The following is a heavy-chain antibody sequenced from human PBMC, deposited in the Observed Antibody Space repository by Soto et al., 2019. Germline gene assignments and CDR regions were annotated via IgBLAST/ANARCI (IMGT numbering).Heavy chain of an antibody. CDR3: ARFGGHWGFAQYAFDI. Sequence: GGSLRLSCAASGFTVSSNYMSWVRQAPGKGLEWVSVIYSGGSTYYADSVKGRFTISRDNSKNTLYLQMNSLRAEDTAVYYCARFGGHWGFAQYAFDIWGQGTMVTVSS. V-gene: IGHV3-66*02. J-gene: IGHJ3*02. CDR1: GFTVSSNY. CDR2: IYSGGST. D-gene: IGHD7-27*01.